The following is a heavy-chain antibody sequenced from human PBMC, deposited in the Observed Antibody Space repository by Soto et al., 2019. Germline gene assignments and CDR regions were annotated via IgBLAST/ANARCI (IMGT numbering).Heavy chain of an antibody. D-gene: IGHD2-2*01. Sequence: GESLKISCKGSGYSFSTYWSGWVRQMPGKGLEWMGRIDPSDSYTTYSPSFQGHITISVDKSISTAYLQWTSLKASDTAMYYCARHEGVPAADGLDVWGQGTTVTVSS. V-gene: IGHV5-10-1*01. J-gene: IGHJ6*02. CDR2: IDPSDSYT. CDR3: ARHEGVPAADGLDV. CDR1: GYSFSTYW.